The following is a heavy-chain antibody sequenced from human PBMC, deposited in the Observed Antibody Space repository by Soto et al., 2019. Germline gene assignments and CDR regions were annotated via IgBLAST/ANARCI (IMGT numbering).Heavy chain of an antibody. CDR1: GFTFSSYG. J-gene: IGHJ6*03. D-gene: IGHD3-16*01. CDR3: AKDLRYPYYYYYYMDV. Sequence: LRLSCAASGFTFSSYGMHWVRQAPGKGLEWVAVISYDGSNKYYADSVKGRFTISRDNSKNTLYLQMNSLRAEDTAVYYCAKDLRYPYYYYYYMDVWGKGTTVTVSS. CDR2: ISYDGSNK. V-gene: IGHV3-30*18.